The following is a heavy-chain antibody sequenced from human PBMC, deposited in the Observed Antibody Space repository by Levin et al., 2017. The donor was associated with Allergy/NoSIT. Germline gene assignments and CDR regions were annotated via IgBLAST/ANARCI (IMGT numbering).Heavy chain of an antibody. V-gene: IGHV4-59*01. CDR1: GGSISSYY. Sequence: PSETLSLTCTVSGGSISSYYWSWIRQPPGKGLEWIGYIYYSGSTNYNPSLKSRVTISLDTSKNQFSLKLSSVTAADTAVYYCARDRGYCSGGSCFYYGMDVWGQGTTVTVSS. CDR2: IYYSGST. J-gene: IGHJ6*02. CDR3: ARDRGYCSGGSCFYYGMDV. D-gene: IGHD2-15*01.